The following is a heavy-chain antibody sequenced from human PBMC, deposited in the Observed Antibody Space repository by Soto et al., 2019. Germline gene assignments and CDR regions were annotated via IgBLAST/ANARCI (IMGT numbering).Heavy chain of an antibody. CDR1: GGTFSSYT. Sequence: ASVKVSCKASGGTFSSYTISWVRQAPGQGLEWMGRIIPILGIANYAQKFQGRVTITADKSTSTAYMELSSLRSEDTAVYYCAREGIAIPSNWLDPWGQGALVTV. V-gene: IGHV1-69*04. CDR2: IIPILGIA. CDR3: AREGIAIPSNWLDP. J-gene: IGHJ5*02. D-gene: IGHD6-13*01.